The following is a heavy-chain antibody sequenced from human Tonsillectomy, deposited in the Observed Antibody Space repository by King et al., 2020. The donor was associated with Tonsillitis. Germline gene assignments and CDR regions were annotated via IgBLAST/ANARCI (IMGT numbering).Heavy chain of an antibody. CDR2: IDWDDDK. D-gene: IGHD5-12*01. CDR1: GFSLSTSGMC. Sequence: QVTLKESGPALVKPTQTLTLTCTFSGFSLSTSGMCVSWIRQPPGKALEWLVRIDWDDDKYYSTSLKTRLTISKDTSKNQVVLQMTNMDPVDTATYYCVRIIVATENYYYYMDVWGKGTTVTVSS. J-gene: IGHJ6*03. CDR3: VRIIVATENYYYYMDV. V-gene: IGHV2-70*15.